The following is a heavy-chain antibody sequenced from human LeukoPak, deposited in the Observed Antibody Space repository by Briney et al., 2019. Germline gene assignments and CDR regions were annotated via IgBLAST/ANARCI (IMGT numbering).Heavy chain of an antibody. J-gene: IGHJ6*03. Sequence: ASVKVSCKASGYTFTGYYMHWVRQAPGQGLEWMGWINPNSGGTNYAQKFQGRVTMTRDTSISTAYMELSRLGSDDTAVYYCARDRVSYYYYYMDVWGKGTTVTVSS. CDR3: ARDRVSYYYYYMDV. D-gene: IGHD2-8*01. V-gene: IGHV1-2*02. CDR1: GYTFTGYY. CDR2: INPNSGGT.